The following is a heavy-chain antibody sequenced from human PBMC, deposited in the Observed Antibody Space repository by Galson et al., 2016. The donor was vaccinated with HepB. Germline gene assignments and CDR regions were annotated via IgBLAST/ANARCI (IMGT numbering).Heavy chain of an antibody. Sequence: SLRLSCAASGFFFSGRAMSWVRQAPGKGLEWVSGINNGAATTGYAASVKGRFTISRDNSKNTLYLQMNSLRAEDTAVYYCARDFTGFRADGHWGQGTLVTVSS. CDR2: INNGAATT. V-gene: IGHV3-23*01. J-gene: IGHJ4*02. CDR1: GFFFSGRA. D-gene: IGHD1-14*01. CDR3: ARDFTGFRADGH.